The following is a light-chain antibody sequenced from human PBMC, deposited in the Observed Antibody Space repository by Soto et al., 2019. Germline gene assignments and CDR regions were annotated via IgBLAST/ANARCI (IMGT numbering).Light chain of an antibody. CDR2: AAS. Sequence: DIQLTQSPSFLSASVGDRVTITCRASPGIYSYLAWYQQKPGKAPNLLIYAASTLQSGVPSRFSGSGSGTEFTLTISSLQPEDVATYYCQQLNNYPPAFGGGTKVEIK. CDR1: PGIYSY. J-gene: IGKJ4*01. V-gene: IGKV1-9*01. CDR3: QQLNNYPPA.